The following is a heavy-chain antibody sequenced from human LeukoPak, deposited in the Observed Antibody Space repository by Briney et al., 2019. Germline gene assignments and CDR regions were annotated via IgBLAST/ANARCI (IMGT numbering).Heavy chain of an antibody. J-gene: IGHJ4*02. CDR3: ARGLPDSSGYREGRFDY. Sequence: ASVMVSCKASGGTFSSYAISWVRQAPGQGLEWMGGIIPIFGTANYAQKFQGRVTITADESASTAYMELSSLRSEDTAVYYCARGLPDSSGYREGRFDYWGQGTLVTVSS. CDR2: IIPIFGTA. V-gene: IGHV1-69*13. D-gene: IGHD3-22*01. CDR1: GGTFSSYA.